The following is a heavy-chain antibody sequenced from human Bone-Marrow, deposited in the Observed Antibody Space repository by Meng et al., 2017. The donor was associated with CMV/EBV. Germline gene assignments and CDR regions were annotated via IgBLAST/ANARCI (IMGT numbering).Heavy chain of an antibody. D-gene: IGHD1-26*01. J-gene: IGHJ4*02. CDR3: ARDGWGGGSPTIDY. Sequence: SETLSLTCAVDGGSFSGYYWSWIRQPPGKGLEWIGEINHSGSTNYNPSLKSRVTIAVDTSKNQFSLKLSSVTAADTAVYYCARDGWGGGSPTIDYWGQGTLVTVSS. V-gene: IGHV4-34*01. CDR1: GGSFSGYY. CDR2: INHSGST.